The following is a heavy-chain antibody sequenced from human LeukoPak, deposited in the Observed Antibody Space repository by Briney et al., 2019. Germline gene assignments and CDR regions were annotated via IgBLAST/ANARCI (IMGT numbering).Heavy chain of an antibody. D-gene: IGHD3-22*01. CDR1: GFTFSNAW. J-gene: IGHJ4*02. CDR2: IKSKTDGGTT. CDR3: TTQGDYYDGSGYYVPDFDY. V-gene: IGHV3-15*01. Sequence: GGSLRLSCAASGFTFSNAWMSWVRQAPGRGLEWVGRIKSKTDGGTTDYAAPVKGRFTISRDDSKNTLYLQMNSLKTEDTAVYYCTTQGDYYDGSGYYVPDFDYWGQGTLVTVSS.